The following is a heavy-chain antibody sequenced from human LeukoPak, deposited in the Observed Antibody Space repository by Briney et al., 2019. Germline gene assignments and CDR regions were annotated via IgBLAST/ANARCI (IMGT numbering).Heavy chain of an antibody. CDR3: AREGDGYNPDY. CDR2: IYYSGST. D-gene: IGHD5-24*01. CDR1: GGSISSSSYY. V-gene: IGHV4-39*07. J-gene: IGHJ4*02. Sequence: PSETLSLTCTVSGGSISSSSYYWGWIRQPPRKGLEWIGSIYYSGSTYYNPSLKSRVTISVDTSKNQFSLKLSSVTAADTAVYYCAREGDGYNPDYWGQGTLVTVSS.